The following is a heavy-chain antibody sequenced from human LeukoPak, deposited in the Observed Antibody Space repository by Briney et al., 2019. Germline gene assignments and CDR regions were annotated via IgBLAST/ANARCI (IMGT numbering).Heavy chain of an antibody. CDR1: GFTFSSYS. V-gene: IGHV3-21*01. CDR3: AKDQMVGQWPTNFDY. J-gene: IGHJ4*02. Sequence: GGSLRLSCAASGFTFSSYSMNWVRQAPGKGLEWVSSISSSSSYIYYADSVKGRFTISRDNAKNSLYLQMNSLRAEDTAVYYCAKDQMVGQWPTNFDYWGQGTLVTVSS. D-gene: IGHD6-19*01. CDR2: ISSSSSYI.